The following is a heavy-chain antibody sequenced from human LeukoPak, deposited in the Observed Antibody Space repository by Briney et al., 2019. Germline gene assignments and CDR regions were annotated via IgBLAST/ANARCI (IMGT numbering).Heavy chain of an antibody. J-gene: IGHJ3*02. CDR1: GGSISSNTHY. V-gene: IGHV4-39*07. CDR2: IYYSGST. CDR3: ARDQTSKGDAFDI. Sequence: SETLSLTCTVSGGSISSNTHYWGWIRQPPGKGLEWIGSIYYSGSTYYNPSLKSRVTISVDTSKNQFSLKLSSVTAADTAVYYCARDQTSKGDAFDIWGQGTMVTVSS.